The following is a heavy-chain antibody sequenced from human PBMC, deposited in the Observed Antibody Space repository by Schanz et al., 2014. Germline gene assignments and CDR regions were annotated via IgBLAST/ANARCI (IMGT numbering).Heavy chain of an antibody. CDR2: FDVEDGET. D-gene: IGHD3-10*01. V-gene: IGHV1-24*01. CDR1: GYTFNNHG. J-gene: IGHJ3*01. Sequence: QVQLVQSGAEVKKPGASVKVSCEASGYTFNNHGISWVRQAPGKGLEWLGGFDVEDGETIYAQKFQGRVTMTEDTSTETAYMELSGLRSGDTAVYYCATNSPFRMVRGSNAFDAWGQGTMVTVSS. CDR3: ATNSPFRMVRGSNAFDA.